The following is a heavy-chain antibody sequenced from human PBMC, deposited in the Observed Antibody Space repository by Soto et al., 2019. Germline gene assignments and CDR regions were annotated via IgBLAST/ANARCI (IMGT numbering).Heavy chain of an antibody. V-gene: IGHV4-34*01. Sequence: QVQLQQWGAGLLKPSETLSLTCAVYGGSFSGYYWSWIRQPPGKGREWIGEINHSGSTNYNPSLKSRVTISVDTSKNQFSLKLSSVTAADTAVYYCARGAAAGTDYWGQGTLVTVSS. CDR3: ARGAAAGTDY. J-gene: IGHJ4*02. CDR2: INHSGST. CDR1: GGSFSGYY. D-gene: IGHD6-13*01.